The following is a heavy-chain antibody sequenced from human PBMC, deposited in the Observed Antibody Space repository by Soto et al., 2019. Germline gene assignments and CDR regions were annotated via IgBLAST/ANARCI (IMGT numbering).Heavy chain of an antibody. D-gene: IGHD4-17*01. J-gene: IGHJ6*02. Sequence: SETLSLTCTVSGGSISSGDYYWSWIRQPPGKGLEWIGYIYYSGSTYYNPSLRSRLTISVDTSKNQFSLKLSSVTAADTAVYCCARLGPTTVPTSYFTGNYNGMDVWGQGTTVTVS. CDR1: GGSISSGDYY. V-gene: IGHV4-30-4*01. CDR2: IYYSGST. CDR3: ARLGPTTVPTSYFTGNYNGMDV.